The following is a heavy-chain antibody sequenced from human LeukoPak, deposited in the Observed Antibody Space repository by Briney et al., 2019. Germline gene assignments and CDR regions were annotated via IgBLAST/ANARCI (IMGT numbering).Heavy chain of an antibody. Sequence: GRFTISRDNAKNSVYLEMNSLRADDTAVYYCATASLDISGYRNYLGNWGQGTLVTVSS. D-gene: IGHD3-22*01. J-gene: IGHJ4*02. V-gene: IGHV3-11*05. CDR3: ATASLDISGYRNYLGN.